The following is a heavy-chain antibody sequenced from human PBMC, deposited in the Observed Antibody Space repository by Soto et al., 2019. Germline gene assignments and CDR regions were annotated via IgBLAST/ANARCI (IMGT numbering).Heavy chain of an antibody. CDR2: IIPIFGTA. V-gene: IGHV1-69*01. CDR3: ARDGYNYRGDAFDI. Sequence: GASVKLSCMASGGPFSSYAISWVRQSPGQGLEWMGGIIPIFGTANYAQKFQGRVTITADESTSTAYMELSSLRSEDTAVYYCARDGYNYRGDAFDIWGQGTMVTVSS. CDR1: GGPFSSYA. J-gene: IGHJ3*02. D-gene: IGHD5-12*01.